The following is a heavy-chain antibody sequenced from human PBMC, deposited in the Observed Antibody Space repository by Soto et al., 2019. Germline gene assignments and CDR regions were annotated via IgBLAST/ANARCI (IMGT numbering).Heavy chain of an antibody. D-gene: IGHD3-22*01. Sequence: GGSLRLSCAASGFTFSSYGMHWVRQAPGKGLEWVAVIWYDGSNKYYADSVKGRFTISRDNSKNTLYLQMNSLRAEDTAVYYCARTLVVVVSLFDYWGQGTLVTVSS. CDR2: IWYDGSNK. V-gene: IGHV3-33*01. CDR3: ARTLVVVVSLFDY. J-gene: IGHJ4*02. CDR1: GFTFSSYG.